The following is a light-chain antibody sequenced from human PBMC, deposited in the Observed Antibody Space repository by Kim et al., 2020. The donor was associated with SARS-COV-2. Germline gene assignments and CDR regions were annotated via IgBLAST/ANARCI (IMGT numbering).Light chain of an antibody. CDR2: GAS. Sequence: ASVGDRVTITRRASKDIRNDLGWYQQNPGRAPKRLVYGASSLQSVVPSRFSGSGSGTEFTLTISSLQPEDFATDGCLQHNTYPITFGQGTRLEIK. CDR1: KDIRND. V-gene: IGKV1-17*01. J-gene: IGKJ5*01. CDR3: LQHNTYPIT.